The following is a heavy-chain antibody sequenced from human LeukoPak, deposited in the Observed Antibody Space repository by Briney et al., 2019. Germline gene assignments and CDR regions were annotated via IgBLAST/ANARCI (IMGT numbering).Heavy chain of an antibody. V-gene: IGHV4-39*01. D-gene: IGHD6-25*01. CDR3: ARLTGRDSSDWPYFHY. J-gene: IGHJ4*01. CDR2: IYYSGST. CDR1: GGSISSSSYY. Sequence: ASETLSLTCTVSGGSISSSSYYWGWIRQPPGKGLEWIGSIYYSGSTYYNPSLKSRVTISVDTSKNQFSLKLSSVSAADTAVFYCARLTGRDSSDWPYFHYWGQGALVTVSS.